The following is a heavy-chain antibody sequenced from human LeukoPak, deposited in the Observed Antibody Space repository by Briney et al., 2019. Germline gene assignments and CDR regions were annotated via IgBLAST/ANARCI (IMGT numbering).Heavy chain of an antibody. CDR2: ISSSGSTI. Sequence: GGSLRLSCAASGFTFRIHWLSWVRQAPGKGLEWVSYISSSGSTIYYADSVKGRFTISRDNAKNSLYLQMNSLRAEDTAVYYCARSVDTAMASDAFDIWGQGTMVTVSS. CDR1: GFTFRIHW. V-gene: IGHV3-11*01. CDR3: ARSVDTAMASDAFDI. J-gene: IGHJ3*02. D-gene: IGHD5-18*01.